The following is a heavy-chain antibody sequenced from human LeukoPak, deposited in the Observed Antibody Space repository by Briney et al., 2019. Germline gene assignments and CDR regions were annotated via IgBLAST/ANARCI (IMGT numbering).Heavy chain of an antibody. J-gene: IGHJ4*02. D-gene: IGHD6-19*01. CDR1: GYTFTRYG. Sequence: GASVKVSCKASGYTFTRYGISWVRQAPGQGLEWMGWISGYNGNTNYAQKVQGRVTMTTDTSTSTAYMELRSLRSDDTAVYYCAREGWGTYSSGPYYFDYWGLGTLVTVSS. V-gene: IGHV1-18*04. CDR3: AREGWGTYSSGPYYFDY. CDR2: ISGYNGNT.